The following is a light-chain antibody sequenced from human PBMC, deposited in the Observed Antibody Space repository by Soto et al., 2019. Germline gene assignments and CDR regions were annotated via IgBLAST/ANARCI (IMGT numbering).Light chain of an antibody. CDR3: SSYTSSSTLVV. CDR2: EVS. V-gene: IGLV2-14*01. J-gene: IGLJ2*01. CDR1: SSDVGGYNY. Sequence: QSALTQPASVSGSPGQSITISCTGTSSDVGGYNYVSWYQQHPGKAPKLMIYEVSNRPSGVSNRFSGSKSGNTASLTISGLQAEHEADYYCSSYTSSSTLVVFGGGTKVTVL.